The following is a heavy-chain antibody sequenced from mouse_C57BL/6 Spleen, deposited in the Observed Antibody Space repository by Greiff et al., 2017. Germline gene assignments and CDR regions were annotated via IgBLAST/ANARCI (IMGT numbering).Heavy chain of an antibody. CDR1: GYSITSGYY. J-gene: IGHJ3*01. D-gene: IGHD4-1*01. CDR2: ISYDGSN. Sequence: EVQLQQSGPGLVKPSQSLSLTCSVTGYSITSGYYWNWIRQFPGNKLEWMGYISYDGSNNYNPSLKNRISITRDTSKNQFFLKLNSVTTEDTATYYCAREDLTGTEFAYWGQGTLVTVSA. V-gene: IGHV3-6*01. CDR3: AREDLTGTEFAY.